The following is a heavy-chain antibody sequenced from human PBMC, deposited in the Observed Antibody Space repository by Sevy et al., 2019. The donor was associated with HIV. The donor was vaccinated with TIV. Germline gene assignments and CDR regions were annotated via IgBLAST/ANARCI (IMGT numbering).Heavy chain of an antibody. Sequence: GGSLRLSCAASGFTFSSYAMSWVRQAPGKGLEWVSAISGSGGSTYYADSVKGRFTISRDNSKNTLYLQMNSLRAEDTAVYYCAKDGGTYYYGSGSYSHYDYWGQGTLVTVSS. CDR1: GFTFSSYA. CDR2: ISGSGGST. J-gene: IGHJ4*02. V-gene: IGHV3-23*01. D-gene: IGHD3-10*01. CDR3: AKDGGTYYYGSGSYSHYDY.